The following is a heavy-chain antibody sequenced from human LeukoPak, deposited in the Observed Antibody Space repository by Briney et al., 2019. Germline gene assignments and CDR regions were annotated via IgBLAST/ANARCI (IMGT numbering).Heavy chain of an antibody. Sequence: GGSLRLSCVASGFTFSSYWMHWVRQDPRKGLVWVSVIFTDGRTYYADSVKGRFTISRDNSKNTLYLQMNSLRAEDTAVYYCAKTRQNYYYYYMDVWGKGTTVTVSS. V-gene: IGHV3-53*01. CDR1: GFTFSSYW. CDR2: IFTDGRT. CDR3: AKTRQNYYYYYMDV. J-gene: IGHJ6*03.